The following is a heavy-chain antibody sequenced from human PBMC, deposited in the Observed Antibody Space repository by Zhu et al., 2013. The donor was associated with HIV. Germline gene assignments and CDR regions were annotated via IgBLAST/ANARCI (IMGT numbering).Heavy chain of an antibody. V-gene: IGHV3-48*01. CDR2: ISSSSSTI. CDR1: GFTFSSYS. J-gene: IGHJ6*03. Sequence: EVQLVESGGGLVQPGGSLRLSCAASGFTFSSYSMNWVRQAPGKGLEWVSYISSSSSTIYYADSVKGRFTISRDNAKNSLYLQMNSLRAEDTAVYYCAREGNIVVVVAATDYYYYYMDVWGKGTTVTVSS. CDR3: AREGNIVVVVAATDYYYYYMDV. D-gene: IGHD2-15*01.